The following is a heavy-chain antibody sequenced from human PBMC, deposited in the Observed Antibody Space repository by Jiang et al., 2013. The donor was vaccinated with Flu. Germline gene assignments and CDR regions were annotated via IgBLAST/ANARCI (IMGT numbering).Heavy chain of an antibody. CDR3: ARGVGGYSYGYLLY. CDR1: TSYA. CDR2: SSPIYGTP. D-gene: IGHD5-18*01. V-gene: IGHV1-69*01. J-gene: IGHJ4*02. Sequence: TSYAISWVRQAPGQGLEWMEGSSPIYGTPNYAQKFQGRVTITADESTSTAYMELSSLTAEDTAVYYCARGVGGYSYGYLLYWGQGTLVTVSS.